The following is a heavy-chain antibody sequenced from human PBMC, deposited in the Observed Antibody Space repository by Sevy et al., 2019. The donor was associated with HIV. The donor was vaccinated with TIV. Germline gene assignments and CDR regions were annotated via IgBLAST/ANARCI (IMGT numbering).Heavy chain of an antibody. V-gene: IGHV4-34*10. CDR1: DVSFSGYY. Sequence: SETLSLTCAVHDVSFSGYYWNWIRQLPGKGLEWIGEINESGITYYNPSLKSRVTISVDTSKKHIYLKLNSVTAVNSAVYFCARSPPVVVVPGAPSWFDHWGQGTLVTVSS. CDR2: INESGIT. CDR3: ARSPPVVVVPGAPSWFDH. D-gene: IGHD2-2*01. J-gene: IGHJ5*02.